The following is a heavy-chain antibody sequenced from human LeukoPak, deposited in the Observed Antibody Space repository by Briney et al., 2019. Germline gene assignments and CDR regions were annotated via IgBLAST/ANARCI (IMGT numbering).Heavy chain of an antibody. V-gene: IGHV4-39*01. Sequence: SETLSLTCIVSGGSISSNSHYWGWIRQPPGKGLEWIGSIYSSGTTYYNPSLRSRLTISADTSKNLFSLKLGSVAAADTAVYYCARSFDYQGSKRALGHYWGQGTLVTVSS. CDR3: ARSFDYQGSKRALGHY. J-gene: IGHJ4*02. CDR2: IYSSGTT. CDR1: GGSISSNSHY. D-gene: IGHD3-10*01.